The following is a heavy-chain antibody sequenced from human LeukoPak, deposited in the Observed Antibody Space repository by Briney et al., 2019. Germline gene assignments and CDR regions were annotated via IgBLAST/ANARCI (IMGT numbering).Heavy chain of an antibody. D-gene: IGHD6-6*01. Sequence: PGGSLRLSCAASGFTFSSYDMRWGREATGEGLEWVSAIGTAGDTYYPGSVKGRFTISRENAKNSLYLQMNSLRAGDTAVSYCARVGSPGAFDIWGPGTTVTASS. CDR1: GFTFSSYD. J-gene: IGHJ3*02. V-gene: IGHV3-13*01. CDR2: IGTAGDT. CDR3: ARVGSPGAFDI.